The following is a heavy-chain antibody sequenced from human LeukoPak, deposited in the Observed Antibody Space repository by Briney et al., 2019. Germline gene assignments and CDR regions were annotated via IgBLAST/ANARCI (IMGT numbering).Heavy chain of an antibody. D-gene: IGHD3-22*01. Sequence: SDTLSLTCTVSGGSFSSYYWSWIRQPPGKGLEEIGYIYYSWSTNHNPSLTSRGNISVDTSKNQFSLKLSSVTAADTAVYYCARELVGYYDSSGYYQSNYFDYWGQGTLVTVSS. CDR3: ARELVGYYDSSGYYQSNYFDY. CDR2: IYYSWST. J-gene: IGHJ4*02. V-gene: IGHV4-59*01. CDR1: GGSFSSYY.